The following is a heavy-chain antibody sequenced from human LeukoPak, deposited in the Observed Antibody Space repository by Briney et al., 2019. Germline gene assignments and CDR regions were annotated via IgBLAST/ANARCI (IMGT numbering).Heavy chain of an antibody. CDR2: ISWNSGSI. D-gene: IGHD3-9*01. CDR3: ARDLTERYFDWLPIDY. CDR1: GFTFDDYA. J-gene: IGHJ4*02. Sequence: GGSLRLSCAASGFTFDDYAMHWVRQAPGKGLEWASGISWNSGSIGYADSVKGRFTISRDNAKNSLYLQMNSLRAEDTAVYYCARDLTERYFDWLPIDYWGQGTLVTVSS. V-gene: IGHV3-9*01.